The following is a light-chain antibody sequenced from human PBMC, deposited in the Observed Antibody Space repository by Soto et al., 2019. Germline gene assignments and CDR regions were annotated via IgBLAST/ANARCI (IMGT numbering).Light chain of an antibody. Sequence: DIQMTQSPSTLSASVGDRVTITCRASQSISSWLAWYQQKPGKAPKHRIYKASSVVSGVPSRFSGSGSGTEFTITISSLQPDDFATDYGQQYGRTFGQGTKVEIK. V-gene: IGKV1-5*03. J-gene: IGKJ1*01. CDR3: QQYGRT. CDR2: KAS. CDR1: QSISSW.